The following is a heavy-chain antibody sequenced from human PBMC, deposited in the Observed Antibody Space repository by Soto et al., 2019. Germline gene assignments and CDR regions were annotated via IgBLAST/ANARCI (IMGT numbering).Heavy chain of an antibody. Sequence: PSETLSLTCAVYGGSLSGYYWTWLRQPPEKGLEWIGEINHSGSTNYNPSLKSRVTISVDTSKNQFSLKLSSVTAADTAVYYCARVQVATMDWGQGTLVTVS. J-gene: IGHJ4*02. V-gene: IGHV4-34*01. D-gene: IGHD5-12*01. CDR2: INHSGST. CDR1: GGSLSGYY. CDR3: ARVQVATMD.